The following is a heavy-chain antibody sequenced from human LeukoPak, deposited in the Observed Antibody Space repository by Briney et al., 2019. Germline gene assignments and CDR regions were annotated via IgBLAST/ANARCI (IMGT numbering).Heavy chain of an antibody. CDR1: GFTFSSFW. Sequence: GGSLTLSCAASGFTFSSFWMTWVRPAPGEGLEWVSNIKHDAGEKYHMDSVKGRFTITTDNDKNSLSLQMTSLRAEDTSLYFCTRSGAAAAYMDVWGKGTTVTVSS. J-gene: IGHJ6*03. CDR2: IKHDAGEK. D-gene: IGHD6-13*01. V-gene: IGHV3-7*01. CDR3: TRSGAAAAYMDV.